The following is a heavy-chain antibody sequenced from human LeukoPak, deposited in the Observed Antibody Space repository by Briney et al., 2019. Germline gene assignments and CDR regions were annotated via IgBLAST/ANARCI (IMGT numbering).Heavy chain of an antibody. CDR3: ASTITVTTDY. CDR2: IYHSGNV. CDR1: GYSISSGYY. V-gene: IGHV4-38-2*02. Sequence: SETLSLTCTVSGYSISSGYYWGWIRQPPGKGLEWIGSIYHSGNVYFNPSLKSRVTISVDTSNNQFSLKLSSVTAADTAVYYCASTITVTTDYWGQGTLVTVSS. D-gene: IGHD4-17*01. J-gene: IGHJ4*02.